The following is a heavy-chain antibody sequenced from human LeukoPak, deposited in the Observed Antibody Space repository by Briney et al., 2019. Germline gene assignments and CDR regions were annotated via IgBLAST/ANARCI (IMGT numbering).Heavy chain of an antibody. Sequence: GGSLRLSCAASGFTVSSNYMSWVRQAPGKGLEWVSVIYSGGSTYYADSVKGRFTISRDNSKNTLYLQMNSLRAEDTAVYYCARSRGYSGYDHFDYWGQGTLVTVSS. J-gene: IGHJ4*02. CDR2: IYSGGST. V-gene: IGHV3-53*01. CDR1: GFTVSSNY. D-gene: IGHD5-12*01. CDR3: ARSRGYSGYDHFDY.